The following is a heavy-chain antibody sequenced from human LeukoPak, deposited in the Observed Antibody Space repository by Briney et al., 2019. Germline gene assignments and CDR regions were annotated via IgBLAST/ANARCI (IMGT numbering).Heavy chain of an antibody. D-gene: IGHD5-18*01. CDR2: ITSRSSHI. CDR1: GFAFNSYT. J-gene: IGHJ6*03. CDR3: SKIAQGANTENFFYYHKDV. Sequence: PGGSLRLSCEASGFAFNSYTITWDRQAPGKGLESVSSITSRSSHIYIADSVKGRFTISRDNAKNSLFLQMSSLRVEDTAGYYWSKIAQGANTENFFYYHKDVLGKGTTVTVSS. V-gene: IGHV3-21*01.